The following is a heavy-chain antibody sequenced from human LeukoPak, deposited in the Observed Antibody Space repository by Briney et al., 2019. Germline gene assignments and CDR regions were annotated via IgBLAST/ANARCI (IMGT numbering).Heavy chain of an antibody. V-gene: IGHV1-3*01. J-gene: IGHJ6*02. CDR2: INAGNGNT. CDR3: ARNKRVSSSHYYYYYAMDV. Sequence: ASVKVSCKASGYTFTSYAMHWVRQAPGQRLEWMGWINAGNGNTKYSQKFQGRVTITADESTNTGYIELSSLTSEDTALYYCARNKRVSSSHYYYYYAMDVWGQGTTVTVSS. D-gene: IGHD6-6*01. CDR1: GYTFTSYA.